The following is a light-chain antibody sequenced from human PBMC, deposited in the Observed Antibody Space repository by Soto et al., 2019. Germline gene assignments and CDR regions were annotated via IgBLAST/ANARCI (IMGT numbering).Light chain of an antibody. CDR2: DNN. CDR1: SSNIGNNY. Sequence: QSVLTQPPSVSAAPGQRVTISCSGSSSNIGNNYVSWYQQLPGTAPKLLIYDNNKRPSGIPDRFSGSKSGTSATVGITGLQTGDEADYYCGTWDSSLTAFVFGTGTEVTVL. CDR3: GTWDSSLTAFV. V-gene: IGLV1-51*01. J-gene: IGLJ1*01.